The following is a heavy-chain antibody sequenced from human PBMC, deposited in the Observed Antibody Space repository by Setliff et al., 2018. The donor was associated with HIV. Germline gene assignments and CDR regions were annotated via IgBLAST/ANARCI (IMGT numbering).Heavy chain of an antibody. CDR1: GFTFSSYA. Sequence: GESLKISCSASGFTFSSYAMHWVRQAPGKGLEYVSAISSNGGSTYYADAVKGRFTISRDNSKNTLYLQMSSLSAEDTAVYYCVKARVDGDYYYYYYMDVWGKGTTVTVSS. V-gene: IGHV3-64D*09. D-gene: IGHD4-17*01. CDR2: ISSNGGST. CDR3: VKARVDGDYYYYYYMDV. J-gene: IGHJ6*03.